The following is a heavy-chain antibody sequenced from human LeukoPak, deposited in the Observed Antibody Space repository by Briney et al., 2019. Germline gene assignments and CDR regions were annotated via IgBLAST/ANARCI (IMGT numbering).Heavy chain of an antibody. CDR1: GFTFSSYA. CDR3: AEWNSVYWYFDL. D-gene: IGHD1-1*01. CDR2: ISGSGGST. J-gene: IGHJ2*01. V-gene: IGHV3-23*01. Sequence: GGSLRLSCAASGFTFSSYAMSWVRQVPGKGLEWVSSISGSGGSTYYADSVKGRFTISRDNSKNTLYLQMNSLRAEDTALYYCAEWNSVYWYFDLWGRGTLVTVSS.